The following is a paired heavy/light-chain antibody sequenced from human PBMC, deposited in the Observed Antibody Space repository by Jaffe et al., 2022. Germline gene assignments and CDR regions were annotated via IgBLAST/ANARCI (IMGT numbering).Heavy chain of an antibody. D-gene: IGHD6-19*01. Sequence: QVQLVESGGGVVQPGGSLRLSCAASGFTFSVHGMHWVRQAPGKGLEWVAFIRYDASNTYHGDSVKGRFTISRDNSNNTLYLQMNSLRAEDTAVYYCAKEIARSSGWGLDAFNIWGQGTMVTVSS. CDR1: GFTFSVHG. CDR2: IRYDASNT. V-gene: IGHV3-30*02. J-gene: IGHJ3*02. CDR3: AKEIARSSGWGLDAFNI.
Light chain of an antibody. CDR2: AAS. Sequence: DIQMTQSPSSLSASVGDRVTITCRASQGISNYLAWYQQKPGRVPKLLIYAASTLQSGVPSRFSGSGAGTDFSLTISSLQPEDVATYYCQKYNSVPPTFGRGTKVEIK. J-gene: IGKJ1*01. CDR3: QKYNSVPPT. CDR1: QGISNY. V-gene: IGKV1-27*01.